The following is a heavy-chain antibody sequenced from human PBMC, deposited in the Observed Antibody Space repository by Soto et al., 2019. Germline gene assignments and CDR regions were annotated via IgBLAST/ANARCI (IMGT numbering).Heavy chain of an antibody. CDR1: GGSISSGGYY. J-gene: IGHJ4*02. Sequence: PSETLSLTCTVSGGSISSGGYYWSWIRQHPGKGLEWIGYIYYSGSTYYNPSLKSRVTISVDTSKNQFSLKLSSVTAADTAVYYCARSRNYGHYFDYWGQGTLVTVSS. CDR3: ARSRNYGHYFDY. D-gene: IGHD1-7*01. CDR2: IYYSGST. V-gene: IGHV4-31*03.